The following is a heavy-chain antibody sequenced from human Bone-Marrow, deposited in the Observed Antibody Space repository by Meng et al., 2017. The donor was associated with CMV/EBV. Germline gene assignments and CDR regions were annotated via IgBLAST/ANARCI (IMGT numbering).Heavy chain of an antibody. J-gene: IGHJ4*02. V-gene: IGHV4-39*07. Sequence: SETLSLTCTVSGGSISSNDYYWGWVRQPPGKGLEWIGSIYYNGRTHYNPSLKSRVTISLDTSKNQFSLNLNSVTAADTAVYYCARSLYCSGGSCTSGYFDYWGQGTRVTGSS. D-gene: IGHD2-15*01. CDR3: ARSLYCSGGSCTSGYFDY. CDR2: IYYNGRT. CDR1: GGSISSNDYY.